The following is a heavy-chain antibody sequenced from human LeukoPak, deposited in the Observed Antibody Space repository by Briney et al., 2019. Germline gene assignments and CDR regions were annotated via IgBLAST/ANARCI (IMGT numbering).Heavy chain of an antibody. CDR1: GFTFSSYS. J-gene: IGHJ6*03. CDR2: ISSSSSYI. CDR3: ARDRPSLYYYMDV. Sequence: GGSLRLSCAASGFTFSSYSMNWVRQAPGKGLEWVSSISSSSSYIYYADSVKGRFTISRDNAKNSLYLQMNSLRAEDTAVYYCARDRPSLYYYMDVWGKGTTVTVSS. V-gene: IGHV3-21*01.